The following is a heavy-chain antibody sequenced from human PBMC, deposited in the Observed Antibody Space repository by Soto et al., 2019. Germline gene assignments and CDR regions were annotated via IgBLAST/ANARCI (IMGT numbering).Heavy chain of an antibody. J-gene: IGHJ4*02. Sequence: QVQLVQSGAEVKKPGASVKVSCKASGYTFTGYYMHWVRQAPGQGLEWMGWINPNSGGTNYAQKFQGWVSMTTDMXISTAYMELSRLRSDDTAVYYCARDSSGYGDYFDYWGQGTLVTVSS. CDR1: GYTFTGYY. CDR2: INPNSGGT. D-gene: IGHD3-22*01. CDR3: ARDSSGYGDYFDY. V-gene: IGHV1-2*04.